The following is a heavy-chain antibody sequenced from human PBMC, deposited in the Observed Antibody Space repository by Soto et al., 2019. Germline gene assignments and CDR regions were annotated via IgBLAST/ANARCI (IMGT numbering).Heavy chain of an antibody. CDR2: INPSGGST. CDR1: GYTFTSYY. CDR3: ARERTPYYYDSSGSDY. D-gene: IGHD3-22*01. V-gene: IGHV1-46*01. J-gene: IGHJ4*02. Sequence: GASVKVSCKASGYTFTSYYMHWVRQAPGQGLEWMGIINPSGGSTSYAQKFQGRVTMTRDTSTSTVYMELSSLRSEDTAVYYCARERTPYYYDSSGSDYWGQGTLVTVSS.